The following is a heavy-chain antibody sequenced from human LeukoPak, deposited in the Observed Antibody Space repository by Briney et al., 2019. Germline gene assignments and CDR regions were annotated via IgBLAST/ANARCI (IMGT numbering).Heavy chain of an antibody. Sequence: ASVKVSCTPSGYTFTRHAINWVRQVPGQGFEWMGWISVDTGNPTYAQGFAGRFVFSLDISVGTANLQISSLKPEDTAVYYCARDGYEYCSSTSCLDYWGQGTLVTVSS. CDR3: ARDGYEYCSSTSCLDY. D-gene: IGHD2-2*01. V-gene: IGHV7-4-1*02. CDR1: GYTFTRHA. J-gene: IGHJ4*02. CDR2: ISVDTGNP.